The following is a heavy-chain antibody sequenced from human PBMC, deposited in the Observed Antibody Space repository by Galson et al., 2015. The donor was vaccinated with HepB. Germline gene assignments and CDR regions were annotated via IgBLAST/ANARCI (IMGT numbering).Heavy chain of an antibody. D-gene: IGHD3-22*01. J-gene: IGHJ4*02. CDR1: GYTFTSYG. V-gene: IGHV1-18*01. CDR3: ARDPYSSGYYYGIRY. CDR2: ISAYNGNT. Sequence: SVKVSCKASGYTFTSYGISWVRQAPGQGLEWMGWISAYNGNTNYAQKLRGRVTMTTDTSTSTAYMELRSLRSDDTAVYYCARDPYSSGYYYGIRYWGQGTLVTVSS.